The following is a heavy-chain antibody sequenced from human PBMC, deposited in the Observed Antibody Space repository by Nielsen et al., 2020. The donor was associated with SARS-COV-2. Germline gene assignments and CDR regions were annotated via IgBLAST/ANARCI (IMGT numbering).Heavy chain of an antibody. V-gene: IGHV1-2*06. J-gene: IGHJ3*02. D-gene: IGHD2-2*03. CDR3: ARDVDLGWEDAFDI. Sequence: SCKASGYTFTGYYMHWVRQAPGQGLEWMGRINPNSGGTNYAQKFQGRVTMTRDTSISTAYMELSRLRSDDTAVYYCARDVDLGWEDAFDIWGQGTMVTVSS. CDR2: INPNSGGT. CDR1: GYTFTGYY.